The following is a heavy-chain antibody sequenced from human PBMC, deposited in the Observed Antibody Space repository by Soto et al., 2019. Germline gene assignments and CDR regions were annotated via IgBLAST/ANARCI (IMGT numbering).Heavy chain of an antibody. Sequence: EVQLLESGGGLIEPGGSLRLSCAASEFTFRSYAMSWVRQAPGVGLEWVSAISDIGDITYYADSVKGRFTISRDNSKNTLFLQMDSLRPEDTAVYFCAKDYSYDSSGVLDYWGQGTLVTVSS. CDR3: AKDYSYDSSGVLDY. CDR2: ISDIGDIT. D-gene: IGHD3-22*01. CDR1: EFTFRSYA. V-gene: IGHV3-23*01. J-gene: IGHJ4*02.